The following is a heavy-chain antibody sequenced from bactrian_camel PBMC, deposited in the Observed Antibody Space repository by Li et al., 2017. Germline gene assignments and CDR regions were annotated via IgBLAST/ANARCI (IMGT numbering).Heavy chain of an antibody. Sequence: VQLVESGGGEVQAGGSLRLTCAASGYANSSHCMGWFRHAPGEEREGVAVIDSDGSTSYADSVKGRFTISQNNTKNTVYLQMNSLNPEDTAMYYCAADQRAGTCIPPNVPRFDFLGQGTQVTVS. CDR2: IDSDGST. D-gene: IGHD3*01. CDR1: GYANSSHC. V-gene: IGHV3S53*01. J-gene: IGHJ4*01.